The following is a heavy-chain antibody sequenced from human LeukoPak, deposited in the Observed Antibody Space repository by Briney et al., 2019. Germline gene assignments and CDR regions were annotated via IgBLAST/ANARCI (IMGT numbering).Heavy chain of an antibody. CDR1: GGTFSSYA. CDR2: IIPILGIA. V-gene: IGHV1-69*04. J-gene: IGHJ4*02. CDR3: AREGLEWWLRQPYYFDY. D-gene: IGHD5-12*01. Sequence: ASVKVSCKASGGTFSSYAISWVRQAPGQGLEWMGRIIPILGIANYAQKFQGRVTITADKSTSTAYMELSNLRSEDTAVYYCAREGLEWWLRQPYYFDYWGQGTLVTVSS.